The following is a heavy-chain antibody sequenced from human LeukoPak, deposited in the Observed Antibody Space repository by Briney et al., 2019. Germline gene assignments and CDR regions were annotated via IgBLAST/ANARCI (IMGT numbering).Heavy chain of an antibody. D-gene: IGHD2-2*01. CDR1: GGSISSSSYY. J-gene: IGHJ6*03. CDR2: IYYSGST. Sequence: SETLSLTCTVSGGSISSSSYYWGWIRQPPGKGLEWIGSIYYSGSTNYNPSLKSRVTISVDTSKNQFSLKLSSVIAADTAVYYCARTTEGYCSSASCFGFSYSYYMDVWGKGTTVTVSS. V-gene: IGHV4-39*07. CDR3: ARTTEGYCSSASCFGFSYSYYMDV.